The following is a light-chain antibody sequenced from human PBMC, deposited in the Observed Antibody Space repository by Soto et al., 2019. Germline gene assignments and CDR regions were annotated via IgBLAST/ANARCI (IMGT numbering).Light chain of an antibody. J-gene: IGKJ4*01. CDR3: QQRSNWPPT. CDR1: QSVSSY. CDR2: DAS. V-gene: IGKV3-11*01. Sequence: EIFLTQSPDTLSLSPGERATLTCRASQSVSSYLAWYQQKPGQAPRLLIYDASNRATGIPARFSGSGSGTDFTLTISSLEPEDFAVYYCQQRSNWPPTFGGGTKVDIK.